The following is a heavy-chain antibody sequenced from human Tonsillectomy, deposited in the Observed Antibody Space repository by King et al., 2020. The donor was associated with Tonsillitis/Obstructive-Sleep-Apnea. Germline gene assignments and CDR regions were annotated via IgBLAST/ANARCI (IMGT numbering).Heavy chain of an antibody. J-gene: IGHJ4*02. CDR3: ARHQVYSSSWYVDY. D-gene: IGHD6-13*01. CDR2: IYYSGST. Sequence: QLQESGPGLVKPSETLSLTCIVSGGSISSSSYYWGWIRQPPGQGLEWIGSIYYSGSTYYNPSLKSRVTISVDTSKNQFSLKLSSVTATDTAVYYCARHQVYSSSWYVDYWGQGTLVTVSS. V-gene: IGHV4-39*01. CDR1: GGSISSSSYY.